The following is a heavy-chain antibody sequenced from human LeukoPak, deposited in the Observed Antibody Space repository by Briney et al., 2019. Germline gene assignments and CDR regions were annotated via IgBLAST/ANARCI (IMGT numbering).Heavy chain of an antibody. Sequence: ASVKVSCKASGGTFSSYAISWVRQAPGKGLEWMGGFDPEDGETIYAQKFQGRVTMTEDTSTDTAYMELSSLRSEDTAVYYCTTREIVVEPAQTSMVRGVLWRSDFWGHGTLVTVFS. CDR2: FDPEDGET. CDR3: TTREIVVEPAQTSMVRGVLWRSDF. V-gene: IGHV1-24*01. CDR1: GGTFSSYA. D-gene: IGHD3-10*01. J-gene: IGHJ4*01.